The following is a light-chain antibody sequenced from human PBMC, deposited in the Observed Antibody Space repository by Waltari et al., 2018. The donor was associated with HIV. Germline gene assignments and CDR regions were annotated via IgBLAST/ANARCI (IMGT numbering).Light chain of an antibody. CDR1: SSHVGGYNY. V-gene: IGLV2-8*01. CDR2: DVT. J-gene: IGLJ2*01. Sequence: QSALTQPPSASGSPGQSVTISCTGTSSHVGGYNYFSRYQQPPGSAPKLMIYDVTKRPSRVPDRFSGSKSGNTASLTVSGLQAEDEADYFCSSYSGSNTLVFGGGTKLTVL. CDR3: SSYSGSNTLV.